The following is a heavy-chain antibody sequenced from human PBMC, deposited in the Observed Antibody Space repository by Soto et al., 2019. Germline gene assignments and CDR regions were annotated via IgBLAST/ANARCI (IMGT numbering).Heavy chain of an antibody. D-gene: IGHD3-10*01. CDR2: ISYDGSNK. Sequence: GGSLRRSCAASGFIFSKYGMHWVRQAPGKGLEWVAVISYDGSNKYYAESVKGRFIISRDKSENTLYLQMNSLRAEDTALYYCAKDLGSGKPYYYYAMDVWGQGTTVTVSS. CDR1: GFIFSKYG. J-gene: IGHJ6*02. CDR3: AKDLGSGKPYYYYAMDV. V-gene: IGHV3-30*18.